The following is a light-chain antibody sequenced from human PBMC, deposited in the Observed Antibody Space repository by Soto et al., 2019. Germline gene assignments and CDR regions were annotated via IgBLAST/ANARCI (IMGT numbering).Light chain of an antibody. CDR2: DAS. CDR1: QSVSRY. Sequence: EIVLTQSHGTLSLSPGDRATLSCRASQSVSRYFAWYQTQTGQAPRLLIYDASNRATGIPARLSGIESGKDFTLTISRLEPEDWAVYYCQQRSNWPITFGQGTRLEIK. J-gene: IGKJ5*01. V-gene: IGKV3-11*01. CDR3: QQRSNWPIT.